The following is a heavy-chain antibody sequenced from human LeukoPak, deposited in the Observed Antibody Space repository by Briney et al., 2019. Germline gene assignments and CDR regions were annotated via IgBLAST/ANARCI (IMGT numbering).Heavy chain of an antibody. D-gene: IGHD6-19*01. J-gene: IGHJ4*02. CDR3: ARHSQGGWYYFDY. CDR1: GGSISSYY. CDR2: IYYSGST. Sequence: PSETLSLTCTVSGGSISSYYWSWIRQPRGKGLEWIGYIYYSGSTNYNPSLKSRVTISVDTSKNQFSLKLSSVTAADTAVYYCARHSQGGWYYFDYWGQGTLVTVSS. V-gene: IGHV4-59*08.